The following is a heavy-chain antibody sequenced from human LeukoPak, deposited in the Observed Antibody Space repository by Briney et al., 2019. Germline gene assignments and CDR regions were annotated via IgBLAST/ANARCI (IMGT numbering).Heavy chain of an antibody. J-gene: IGHJ4*02. CDR3: ARRGNWGLFDY. CDR2: IHHSGST. V-gene: IGHV4-38-2*02. CDR1: GYSVSGAYY. D-gene: IGHD7-27*01. Sequence: SETLSLTCTDSGYSVSGAYYWGWIRQPPGKGLEWIGNIHHSGSTDYNPSLKSRVTISVDTSKNQFSLKLSSVAATDTAVYYCARRGNWGLFDYWGQGTLVTVSS.